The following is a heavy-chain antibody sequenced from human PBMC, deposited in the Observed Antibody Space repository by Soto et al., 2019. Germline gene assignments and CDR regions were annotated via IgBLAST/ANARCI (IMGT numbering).Heavy chain of an antibody. J-gene: IGHJ6*02. CDR3: AREGYCSRGSCALYYHDYFGMDV. CDR2: ISAYNGNT. CDR1: GYTFTRYG. D-gene: IGHD2-15*01. Sequence: ASVKVSCKASGYTFTRYGVSWVRQAPGQGLEWMGWISAYNGNTKYAQRFQGRVTMTTDTSTSTAYMELRSLTSDDTAVYYCAREGYCSRGSCALYYHDYFGMDVWGQGTPVTVSS. V-gene: IGHV1-18*01.